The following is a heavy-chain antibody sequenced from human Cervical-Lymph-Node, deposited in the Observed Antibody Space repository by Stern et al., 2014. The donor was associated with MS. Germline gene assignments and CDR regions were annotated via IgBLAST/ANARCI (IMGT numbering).Heavy chain of an antibody. CDR2: INHSGGT. D-gene: IGHD6-13*01. CDR1: GGSFSGYY. V-gene: IGHV4-34*01. Sequence: VQLQQWGAGLLKPSETLSLTCAVYGGSFSGYYCSWIRQSPGKGLEWIGDINHSGGTNYNPSLKSRVTILVDPSKNQFSLNLRSVTAADTAVYYCARGLYSSNWAHGYWGQGSLVTVSS. CDR3: ARGLYSSNWAHGY. J-gene: IGHJ4*02.